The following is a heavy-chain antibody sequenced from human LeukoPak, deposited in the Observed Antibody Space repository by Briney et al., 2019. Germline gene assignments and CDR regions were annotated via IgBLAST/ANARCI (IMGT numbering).Heavy chain of an antibody. Sequence: SETLPLTCTVSGGSISSGGYYWSWIRQHPGKGLEWIGYIYYSGSTYYNPSLKSRVTISVDTSKNQFSLKLSSVTAADTAVYYCARDISSYGYLTYWFDPWGQGTLVTVSS. CDR2: IYYSGST. V-gene: IGHV4-31*03. CDR3: ARDISSYGYLTYWFDP. CDR1: GGSISSGGYY. D-gene: IGHD5-18*01. J-gene: IGHJ5*02.